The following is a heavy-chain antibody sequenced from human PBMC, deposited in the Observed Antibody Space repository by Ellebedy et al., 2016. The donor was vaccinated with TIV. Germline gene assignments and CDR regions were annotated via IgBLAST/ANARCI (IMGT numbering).Heavy chain of an antibody. CDR3: ARDLGPWRDYYYGMDV. Sequence: GGSLRLSXAASGFTFSSYSMNWVRQAPGKGLEWVSSISSSSSYIYYADSVKGRFTISRDNAKNSLYLQMNSLRAEDTAVYYCARDLGPWRDYYYGMDVWGQGTTVTVSS. V-gene: IGHV3-21*01. CDR1: GFTFSSYS. CDR2: ISSSSSYI. D-gene: IGHD3-16*01. J-gene: IGHJ6*02.